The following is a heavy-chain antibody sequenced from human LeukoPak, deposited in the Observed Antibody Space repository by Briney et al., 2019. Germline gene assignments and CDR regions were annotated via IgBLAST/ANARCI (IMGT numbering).Heavy chain of an antibody. J-gene: IGHJ4*02. D-gene: IGHD6-13*01. CDR1: GFTFSSYW. CDR3: AKANSIAAAGFVDY. CDR2: ISWDGGST. V-gene: IGHV3-43D*03. Sequence: GGSLRLSCAASGFTFSSYWMSWVRQAPGKGLEWVSLISWDGGSTYYADSVKGRFTISRDNSKNSLYLRMNSLRAEDTALYYCAKANSIAAAGFVDYWGQGTLVTVSS.